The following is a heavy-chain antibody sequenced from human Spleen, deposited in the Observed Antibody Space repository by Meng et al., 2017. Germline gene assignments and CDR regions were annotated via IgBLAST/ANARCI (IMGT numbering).Heavy chain of an antibody. V-gene: IGHV4-34*01. J-gene: IGHJ4*02. CDR2: INHSGST. CDR1: GGSFSGYY. D-gene: IGHD3-9*01. CDR3: ARGWRYFDY. Sequence: SETLSLTCAVYGGSFSGYYWSWIRQPPGKGLEWIGEINHSGSTNYNPSLKSRVAISVDTSKNQFSLKLSSVTAADTAVHYCARGWRYFDYWGQGTLVTVSS.